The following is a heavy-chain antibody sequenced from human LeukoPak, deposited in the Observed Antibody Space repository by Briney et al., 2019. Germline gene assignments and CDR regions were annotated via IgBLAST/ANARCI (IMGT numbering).Heavy chain of an antibody. V-gene: IGHV1-24*01. Sequence: AASVKVSCKVSGYTLTELSMHWVRQAPGKGLEWMGGFDPEDGETIYAQKFQGRVTITRDTSASTAYMELSSLRSEDTAVYYCARDSAHPKSYDFWSGYYAGNFWFDPWGQGTLVTVSS. CDR2: FDPEDGET. CDR1: GYTLTELS. CDR3: ARDSAHPKSYDFWSGYYAGNFWFDP. J-gene: IGHJ5*02. D-gene: IGHD3-3*01.